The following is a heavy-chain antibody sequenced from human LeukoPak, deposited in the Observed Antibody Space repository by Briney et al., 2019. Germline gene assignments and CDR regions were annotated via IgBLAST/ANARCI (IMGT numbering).Heavy chain of an antibody. CDR3: ARVVYQYSSGWYFDY. CDR2: ISSSSSTI. J-gene: IGHJ4*02. Sequence: PGGSLRLSCAASGFTFSSYSMNWVRQAPGKGPEWVSYISSSSSTIYYADSVKGRFTISRDNAKNSLYLQMNSLRDEDTAVYYCARVVYQYSSGWYFDYWGQGTLVTVSS. D-gene: IGHD6-19*01. V-gene: IGHV3-48*02. CDR1: GFTFSSYS.